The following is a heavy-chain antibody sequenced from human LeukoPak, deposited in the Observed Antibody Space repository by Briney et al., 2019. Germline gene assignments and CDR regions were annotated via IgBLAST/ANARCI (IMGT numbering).Heavy chain of an antibody. CDR1: GFTFSSYG. V-gene: IGHV3-33*01. D-gene: IGHD3-22*01. J-gene: IGHJ4*02. Sequence: GRSLRLSCAASGFTFSSYGMHWVRQAPGKGLEWVAVIWYDGSNKYYADSVKGRFTISRDNSKNTLYLQMNSLRAEDTAVYYCARDRNYYDSSGYPGPRYYFDYWGQGTLVTVSS. CDR3: ARDRNYYDSSGYPGPRYYFDY. CDR2: IWYDGSNK.